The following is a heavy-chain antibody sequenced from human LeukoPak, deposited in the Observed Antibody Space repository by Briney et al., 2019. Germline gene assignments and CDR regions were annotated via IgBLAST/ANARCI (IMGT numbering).Heavy chain of an antibody. J-gene: IGHJ6*03. CDR2: ISYDGSNK. V-gene: IGHV3-30*04. CDR3: ARDGESHYYYYMDV. D-gene: IGHD3-10*01. Sequence: PGGSLRLSCAASGFTFNNYAMHWVRQAPGKGLEWVAVISYDGSNKYYANSVKGRFTISRDNSKNTLYLQMNSLRAEDTAVYYCARDGESHYYYYMDVWGKGTTVTISS. CDR1: GFTFNNYA.